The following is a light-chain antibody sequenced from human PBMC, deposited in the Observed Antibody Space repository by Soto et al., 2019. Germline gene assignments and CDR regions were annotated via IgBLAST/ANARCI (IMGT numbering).Light chain of an antibody. Sequence: SYELTQTPSVSVSPGQTATITCSGDELPKQFVFWYQQKPGQAPVLVIQKDTERPSGIPERFSGSTSGVLVTLTISGVQAEDEADYYCQSADNRGVVFGGGTKLTVL. J-gene: IGLJ2*01. CDR1: ELPKQF. V-gene: IGLV3-25*02. CDR3: QSADNRGVV. CDR2: KDT.